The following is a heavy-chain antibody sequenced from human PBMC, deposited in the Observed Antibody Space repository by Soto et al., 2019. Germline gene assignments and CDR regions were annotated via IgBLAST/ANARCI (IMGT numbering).Heavy chain of an antibody. CDR2: IIPLFGTA. D-gene: IGHD3-10*01. CDR3: ATELGENPASPFDA. V-gene: IGHV1-69*01. CDR1: GVTFSSET. J-gene: IGHJ4*02. Sequence: QVQLVQSGADVKKPGSSVKVSCQASGVTFSSETLGWVRQAPGQGLEWVGGIIPLFGTASYAQKFQGRVTITADESTSTDYMEWSSLRSDDTAVYFCATELGENPASPFDAWGQGTLVTVSS.